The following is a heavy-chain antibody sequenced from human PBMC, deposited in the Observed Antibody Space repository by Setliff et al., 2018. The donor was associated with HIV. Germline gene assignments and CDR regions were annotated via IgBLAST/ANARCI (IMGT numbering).Heavy chain of an antibody. V-gene: IGHV4-38-2*01. D-gene: IGHD3-3*01. CDR1: GYYIRSGYY. Sequence: PSETLSLTCAVSGYYIRSGYYWGWIRQPPGKGLEWIGTIHHSGSTYYSPSLKSRVTISADMSKNQFSLKLFSVTAADTAVYYCARPSFGIGGGSIFDSWGQGTVVTVSS. CDR2: IHHSGST. J-gene: IGHJ4*02. CDR3: ARPSFGIGGGSIFDS.